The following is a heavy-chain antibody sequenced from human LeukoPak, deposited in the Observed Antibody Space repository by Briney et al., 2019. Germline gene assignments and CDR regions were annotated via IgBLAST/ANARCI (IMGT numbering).Heavy chain of an antibody. Sequence: PSETLSLTCVVYGGSFSGYFWSWIRQPPGKGLEWIGGITPSGSTNYNPSLKSRVSISIDTSKKKLSLRLTSVTAADSAVYYCASSFYYDSRDYWGQGTLVTVSS. D-gene: IGHD3-22*01. CDR2: ITPSGST. CDR1: GGSFSGYF. V-gene: IGHV4-34*01. J-gene: IGHJ4*02. CDR3: ASSFYYDSRDY.